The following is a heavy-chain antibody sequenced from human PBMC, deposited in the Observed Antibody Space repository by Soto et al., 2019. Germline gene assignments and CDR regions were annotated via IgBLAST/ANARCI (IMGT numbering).Heavy chain of an antibody. V-gene: IGHV1-18*01. J-gene: IGHJ6*02. Sequence: ASVKVSCKPSGKTFTSYGISWERQAPGQGLEWMGWISAYNGNTNYAQKLQGRVTMTTETSTSTAYLELRSLRSDDTAGYYCGRVSGYYDSSGYYGMDVWGQGTTVTVSS. CDR3: GRVSGYYDSSGYYGMDV. CDR1: GKTFTSYG. D-gene: IGHD3-22*01. CDR2: ISAYNGNT.